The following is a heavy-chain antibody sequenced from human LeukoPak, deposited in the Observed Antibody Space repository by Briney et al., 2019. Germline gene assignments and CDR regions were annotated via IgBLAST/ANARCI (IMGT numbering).Heavy chain of an antibody. V-gene: IGHV4-39*01. D-gene: IGHD5-12*01. J-gene: IGHJ4*02. CDR2: MYYSGNT. CDR1: GGSIRSTNYY. Sequence: PSETLSLTCTVSGGSIRSTNYYWGWIRQTPAKGLEWLGSMYYSGNTFYNPSLKSRVTLSVDTSKNQFSLKLTSVTAADTAVYSFVSKVYGYAHETGNYWGQRTLVTVSS. CDR3: VSKVYGYAHETGNY.